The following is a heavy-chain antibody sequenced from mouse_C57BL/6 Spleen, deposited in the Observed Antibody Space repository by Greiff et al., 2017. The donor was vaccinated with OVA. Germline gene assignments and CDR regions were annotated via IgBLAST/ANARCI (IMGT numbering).Heavy chain of an antibody. Sequence: EVKLMESGGGLVKPGGSLKLSCAASGFTFSDYGMHWVRQAPEKGLEWVAYISSGSSTIYYADTVKGRFTISRDNAKNTLFLQMTSLRSEDTAMYYCARPSGAYWGQGTLVTVSA. CDR2: ISSGSSTI. CDR1: GFTFSDYG. J-gene: IGHJ3*01. V-gene: IGHV5-17*01. CDR3: ARPSGAY.